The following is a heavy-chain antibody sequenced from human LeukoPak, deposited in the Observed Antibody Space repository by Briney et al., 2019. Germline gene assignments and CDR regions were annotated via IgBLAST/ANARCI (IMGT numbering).Heavy chain of an antibody. J-gene: IGHJ3*02. CDR1: GYTFSNYD. D-gene: IGHD2-21*02. V-gene: IGHV7-4-1*02. CDR3: ARDQRYCGGDCYDAFDI. Sequence: ASVKVSCKASGYTFSNYDMNWVRQAPGQGLEWMGWINTKTGNPTYAQGFTGRFVFSLDTSVSTTYLQISSLKADDTAVYYCARDQRYCGGDCYDAFDIWGQRTMVTVSS. CDR2: INTKTGNP.